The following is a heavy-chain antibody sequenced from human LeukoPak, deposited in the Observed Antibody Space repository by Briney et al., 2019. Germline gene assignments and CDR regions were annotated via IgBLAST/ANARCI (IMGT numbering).Heavy chain of an antibody. D-gene: IGHD6-19*01. CDR1: GGSISSYY. CDR3: ARDRGSGWDRRGAFDI. Sequence: SETLSLTCTVSGGSISSYYWSWIRQPPGKGLEWIGYIYYSGSTNYNPSLKSRVAISVDTSKNQFSLKLSSVTAADTAVYYRARDRGSGWDRRGAFDIWGQGAMVTVSS. V-gene: IGHV4-59*01. CDR2: IYYSGST. J-gene: IGHJ3*02.